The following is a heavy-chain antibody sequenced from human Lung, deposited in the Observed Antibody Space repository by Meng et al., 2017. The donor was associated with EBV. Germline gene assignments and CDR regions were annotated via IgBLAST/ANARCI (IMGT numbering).Heavy chain of an antibody. J-gene: IGHJ4*02. V-gene: IGHV4-31*03. CDR1: VGSISRGGYY. CDR2: IYYSGSA. D-gene: IGHD1-26*01. Sequence: VAQQEQGPGRVKPSKTPALTCTASVGSISRGGYYWSWIRQHPGKGLEWIGNIYYSGSAYYNPSLKSRVTISVDTSKNHFSLKLSSVTAADTAVYYCARGPSGSYYPSFDYWGQGTLVTVSS. CDR3: ARGPSGSYYPSFDY.